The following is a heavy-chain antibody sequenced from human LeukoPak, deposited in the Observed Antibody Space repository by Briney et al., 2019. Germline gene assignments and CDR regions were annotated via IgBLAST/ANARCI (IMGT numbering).Heavy chain of an antibody. CDR1: GFTSGVYA. D-gene: IGHD2-15*01. CDR3: TTDATHAFDI. V-gene: IGHV3-49*03. CDR2: IRCKVYGGTT. Sequence: GGCLCLSCTASGFTSGVYAMSWFRQAPGEGREWVGFIRCKVYGGTTEDAASVKGRFTISRDDSKSIAYLQMDSLKAEDTAVYYCTTDATHAFDIWGQGTMVTVSS. J-gene: IGHJ3*02.